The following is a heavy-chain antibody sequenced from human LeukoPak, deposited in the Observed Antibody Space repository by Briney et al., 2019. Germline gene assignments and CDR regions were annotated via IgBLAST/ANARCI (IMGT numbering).Heavy chain of an antibody. J-gene: IGHJ4*02. Sequence: SETLSLTCTVSGGSISSYYWSWIRQPPGEGLEWIGYIYYSGSTNYNPSLKSRVTISVDTSKNQFSLKLSSVTAADTAVYYCARDRVLRYFDYWGQGTLVTVSS. D-gene: IGHD3-3*01. CDR1: GGSISSYY. V-gene: IGHV4-59*01. CDR2: IYYSGST. CDR3: ARDRVLRYFDY.